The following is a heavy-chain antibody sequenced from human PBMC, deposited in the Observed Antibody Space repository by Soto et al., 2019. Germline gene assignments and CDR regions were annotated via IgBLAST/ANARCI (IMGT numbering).Heavy chain of an antibody. V-gene: IGHV3-7*01. J-gene: IGHJ4*02. CDR3: TRGGVWAFDS. D-gene: IGHD6-25*01. CDR1: GFSFSDYW. Sequence: GGSLRLSCAASGFSFSDYWMRWVRQAPGRGLEWVADIKTDGSWKNYMDSVKGRFTISRDNTKNSLYLEMNSLRAEDTAVFYCTRGGVWAFDSWGQGTLVTVS. CDR2: IKTDGSWK.